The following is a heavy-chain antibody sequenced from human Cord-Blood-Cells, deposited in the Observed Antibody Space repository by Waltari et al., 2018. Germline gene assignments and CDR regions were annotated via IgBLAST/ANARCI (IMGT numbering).Heavy chain of an antibody. CDR1: GGSFSGSY. Sequence: QVQLQQWGAGLLKPSETLSLTCAVYGGSFSGSYWSWIRQPPGKGLEWIGEINHSGSTNYNPSLKSRVTISVDTSKNQFSLKLSSVTAADTAVYYCARGFNWGSDYFDYWGQGTLVTVSS. D-gene: IGHD7-27*01. V-gene: IGHV4-34*01. CDR3: ARGFNWGSDYFDY. CDR2: INHSGST. J-gene: IGHJ4*02.